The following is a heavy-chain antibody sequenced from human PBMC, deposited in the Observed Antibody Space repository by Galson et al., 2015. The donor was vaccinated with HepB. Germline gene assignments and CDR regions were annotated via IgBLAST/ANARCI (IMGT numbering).Heavy chain of an antibody. J-gene: IGHJ4*02. CDR2: ISLHGTNE. D-gene: IGHD4-17*01. V-gene: IGHV3-30-3*01. CDR3: AAPTVSSPFDY. CDR1: GFTFSNYA. Sequence: SLRLSCAASGFTFSNYAMHWVRQAPGKGLEWMASISLHGTNEYYADSVKGRFTIARDNSKNTLYLQMNSQRPEDTSVYYCAAPTVSSPFDYWGQGTLVPVSS.